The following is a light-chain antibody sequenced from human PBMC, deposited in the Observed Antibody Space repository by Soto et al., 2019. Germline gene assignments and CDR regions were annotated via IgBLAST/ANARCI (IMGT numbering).Light chain of an antibody. J-gene: IGKJ5*01. CDR1: QSISSSY. CDR3: QQFNNWPHT. V-gene: IGKV3D-15*01. Sequence: EVVLTQSPGTLSLSPGERATLSCRASQSISSSYLAWYQQKPGQAPRLLIYGPSNRATGIPARFSGSGSGTEYTLTISNLQAEDFAVYYCQQFNNWPHTFGQGTRLEI. CDR2: GPS.